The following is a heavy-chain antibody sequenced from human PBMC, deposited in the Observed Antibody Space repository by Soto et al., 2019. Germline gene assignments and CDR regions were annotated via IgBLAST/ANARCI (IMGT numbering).Heavy chain of an antibody. D-gene: IGHD6-13*01. J-gene: IGHJ4*02. CDR3: ARFRSSWSGTEY. V-gene: IGHV4-4*02. CDR1: GGSISGDHW. Sequence: QVQLQESGPGLVQPSGTLSLTCAVSGGSISGDHWWNWVRQPPGKGLQWIGEIYHSGTTNYNPSLKTCVAISADKSKSQCSLWLSSVSASDTAIYYCARFRSSWSGTEYWGQGTLVTISS. CDR2: IYHSGTT.